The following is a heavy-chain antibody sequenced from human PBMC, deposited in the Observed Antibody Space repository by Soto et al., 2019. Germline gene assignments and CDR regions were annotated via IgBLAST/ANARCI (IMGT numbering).Heavy chain of an antibody. CDR2: ISGSGGST. CDR3: SRYLDY. D-gene: IGHD2-15*01. Sequence: PGGSLRLSCAASGFTFSSYAMSWVRQAPGKGLEWVSSISGSGGSTYHADSVKGRFTISRDNAKNSLYLQMSSLTAEDSALYYCSRYLDYWGPGTLGTVSS. CDR1: GFTFSSYA. J-gene: IGHJ4*02. V-gene: IGHV3-23*01.